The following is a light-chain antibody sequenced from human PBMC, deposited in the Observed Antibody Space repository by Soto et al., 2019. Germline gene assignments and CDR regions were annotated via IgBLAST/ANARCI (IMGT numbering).Light chain of an antibody. CDR2: DVS. J-gene: IGLJ1*01. CDR3: SSYTISNTLV. CDR1: SSDVGGYNY. Sequence: QAVVTQPASVSGSPGQSITISCTGTSSDVGGYNYVSWYQQYPGKAPKLMIYDVSNRPSGVSNRFSGSKSGNTASLTISGLQAEDEADYYCSSYTISNTLVFGSGTKLTVL. V-gene: IGLV2-14*01.